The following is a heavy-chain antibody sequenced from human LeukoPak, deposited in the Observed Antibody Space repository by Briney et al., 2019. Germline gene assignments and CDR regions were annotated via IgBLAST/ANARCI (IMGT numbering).Heavy chain of an antibody. CDR2: ISSSSGSI. CDR1: GFTFSSYS. J-gene: IGHJ4*02. CDR3: AREGGSGNDY. Sequence: GGSLRLSCAASGFTFSSYSMNWVRQAPGKGLEWVSYISSSSGSIYYTDSVKGRFTISRDNAKNSLYLQMNGLRDEDTAVYYCAREGGSGNDYWGQGTPVTVSS. V-gene: IGHV3-48*02. D-gene: IGHD3-10*01.